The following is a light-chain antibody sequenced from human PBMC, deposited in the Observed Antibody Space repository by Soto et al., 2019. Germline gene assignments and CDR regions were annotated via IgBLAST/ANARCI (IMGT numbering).Light chain of an antibody. J-gene: IGLJ3*02. CDR2: EVS. CDR1: SSDVGTYNY. V-gene: IGLV2-14*01. Sequence: QSALTQPASVSGSPGQSITISCTGTSSDVGTYNYVSWYQQHPGKAPKLMIYEVSNRPSGVSNRFSGSKSGNTASLTISGLQAEDEADYYCRSYTSSSTLVFGGGTKLTVL. CDR3: RSYTSSSTLV.